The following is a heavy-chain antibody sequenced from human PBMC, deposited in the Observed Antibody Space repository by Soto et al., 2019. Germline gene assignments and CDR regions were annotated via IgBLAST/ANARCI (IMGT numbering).Heavy chain of an antibody. CDR1: GGSISSGGYS. V-gene: IGHV4-30-2*01. CDR2: IYHSGST. D-gene: IGHD5-12*01. Sequence: QLQLQASGSGLVKPSQTLSLTCAVSGGSISSGGYSWSWIRQPPGKGLEWIGYIYHSGSTYYTPSLKSRATISVNRCKIQCSLALCSVTAAHTAVYYSARGTMVATITDYWGQGTLVTVPS. CDR3: ARGTMVATITDY. J-gene: IGHJ4*02.